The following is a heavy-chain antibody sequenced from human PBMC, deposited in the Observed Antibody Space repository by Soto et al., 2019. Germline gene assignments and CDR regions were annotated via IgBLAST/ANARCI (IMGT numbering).Heavy chain of an antibody. J-gene: IGHJ6*01. D-gene: IGHD3-10*01. CDR2: IKEDGSEQ. CDR1: GFSMSHYW. CDR3: ANTVV. Sequence: EEQVVESGGGLVQPGGSLRLSCAASGFSMSHYWMSWVRQAPGKGLEWVANIKEDGSEQNYVDSLKGRFTISRDNAKNSLYLQMNSLRADDTVVYYCANTVVRGLGTTVTVSS. V-gene: IGHV3-7*05.